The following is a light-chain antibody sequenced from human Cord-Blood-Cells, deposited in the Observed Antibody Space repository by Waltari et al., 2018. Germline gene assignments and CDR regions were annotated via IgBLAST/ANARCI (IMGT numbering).Light chain of an antibody. V-gene: IGKV1-27*01. Sequence: DIHMTQSPSSLSASVGDRVTITCRASHGISNYLAWYQQQPGQVPKLLIYAASTLQSGVPSRFRGSGSGTDVNLTISSLQPEDVAAYSCQKYNSAPWTFGQGTTVEIK. CDR2: AAS. CDR3: QKYNSAPWT. J-gene: IGKJ1*01. CDR1: HGISNY.